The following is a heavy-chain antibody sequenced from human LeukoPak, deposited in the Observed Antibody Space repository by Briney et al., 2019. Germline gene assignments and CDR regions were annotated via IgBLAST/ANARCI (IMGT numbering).Heavy chain of an antibody. CDR1: GGSLSSYF. CDR3: ARSRGGFGDYGSWFDP. J-gene: IGHJ5*02. V-gene: IGHV4-59*01. Sequence: PSETLSLTCTVSGGSLSSYFWNWIRQTPGKGLEWIGYMHNSGTSNYNPSLKSRVTIALDTSKNQFSLELNSVTAADTAVYYCARSRGGFGDYGSWFDPWGQGTLVTVSS. D-gene: IGHD4-17*01. CDR2: MHNSGTS.